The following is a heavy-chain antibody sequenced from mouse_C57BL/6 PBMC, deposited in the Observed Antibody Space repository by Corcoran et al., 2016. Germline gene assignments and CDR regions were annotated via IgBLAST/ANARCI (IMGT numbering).Heavy chain of an antibody. CDR3: ASSVYFDY. CDR1: GYSITSGYY. Sequence: DVQLQESGPGLVKPSQSLSLTCSVTGYSITSGYYWNWIRQFPGNKLEWMGYISYDGSNNYNPSLKNRISITRDTSKNQFFLKLNSVTTEDTATYYCASSVYFDYWGQGTTLTVSS. CDR2: ISYDGSN. J-gene: IGHJ2*01. V-gene: IGHV3-6*01.